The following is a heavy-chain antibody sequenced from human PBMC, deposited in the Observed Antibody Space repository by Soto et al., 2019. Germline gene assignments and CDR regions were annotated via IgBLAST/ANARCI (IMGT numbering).Heavy chain of an antibody. CDR3: ARPYCSGGSCYSGYAFDI. D-gene: IGHD2-15*01. CDR2: IYYSGST. CDR1: GGSISSSSYY. J-gene: IGHJ3*02. Sequence: SETLSLTCTVSGGSISSSSYYWGWIRQPPGKGLEWIGSIYYSGSTYYNPSLKSRVTISVDTSKNQFSLKLSSVTAADTAVYYCARPYCSGGSCYSGYAFDIWGQGTMITVSS. V-gene: IGHV4-39*01.